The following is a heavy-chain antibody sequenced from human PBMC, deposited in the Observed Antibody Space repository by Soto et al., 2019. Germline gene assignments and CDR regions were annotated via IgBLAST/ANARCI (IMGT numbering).Heavy chain of an antibody. J-gene: IGHJ4*02. CDR3: ARDVRKAYIVVVVAATPPDY. D-gene: IGHD2-15*01. CDR2: ISYDGSNK. V-gene: IGHV3-30-3*01. Sequence: QVQLVESGGGVVQPGRSLRLSCAASGFTFSSYAMHWVRQAPGKGLEWVAVISYDGSNKYYADSVKGRFTISRDNSKNTLYLQMNSLRAEDTAVYYCARDVRKAYIVVVVAATPPDYWGQGTLVTVSS. CDR1: GFTFSSYA.